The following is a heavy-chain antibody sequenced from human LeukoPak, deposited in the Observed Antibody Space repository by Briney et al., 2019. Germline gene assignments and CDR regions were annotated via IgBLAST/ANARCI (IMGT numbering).Heavy chain of an antibody. Sequence: SETLSLTCTVSGGSISSGGYYWSWIRQPPGKGLEWIGYIYHSGSTFYNPSLKSRVTISVDTSKNQFSLKLSSVTAADTAVYYCARDGLYVAVAGTLYGMDVWGQGTTVTVSS. CDR2: IYHSGST. V-gene: IGHV4-30-2*01. D-gene: IGHD6-19*01. CDR1: GGSISSGGYY. CDR3: ARDGLYVAVAGTLYGMDV. J-gene: IGHJ6*02.